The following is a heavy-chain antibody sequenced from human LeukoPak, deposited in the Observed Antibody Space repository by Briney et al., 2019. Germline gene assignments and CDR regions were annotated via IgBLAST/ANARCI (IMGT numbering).Heavy chain of an antibody. CDR2: ISGNGDRT. D-gene: IGHD6-6*01. CDR3: VKFGGSSSGLMDV. V-gene: IGHV3-23*01. CDR1: GFTFSSYA. Sequence: GGSLRLSCAASGFTFSSYAMTWVRQAPGKGLEWVSAISGNGDRTYYADSVQSRFTISRDNSKNTLYLQMRSLRVDDTAVYYCVKFGGSSSGLMDVWGKGTTVTISS. J-gene: IGHJ6*04.